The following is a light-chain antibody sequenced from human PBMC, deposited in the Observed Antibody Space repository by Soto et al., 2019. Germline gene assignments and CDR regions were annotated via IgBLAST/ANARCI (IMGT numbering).Light chain of an antibody. CDR2: GAS. V-gene: IGKV3-20*01. Sequence: ESVLTQSPGTLSMSPGERATLSCRASQSVSSSYLAWYQQKPGQAPRLIIYGASSRATGIPDRFSGSGSGTDFTLTIIILEPEDFAVYFCQQYGSSPFTFGPGTKVDIK. J-gene: IGKJ3*01. CDR3: QQYGSSPFT. CDR1: QSVSSSY.